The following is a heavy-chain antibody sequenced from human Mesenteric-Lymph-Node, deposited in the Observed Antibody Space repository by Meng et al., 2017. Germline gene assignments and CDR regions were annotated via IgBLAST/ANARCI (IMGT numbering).Heavy chain of an antibody. CDR3: ANDSSGYYLAAAFDI. CDR2: MNPNSGNT. V-gene: IGHV1-8*01. J-gene: IGHJ3*02. Sequence: ASVKVSCKASGYTFTSYDINWVRQATGQGLEWMGWMNPNSGNTGYAQKFQGRVTMTRNTSISTAYMELSSLRSEDTAVYYCANDSSGYYLAAAFDIWGQGTRVTVSS. CDR1: GYTFTSYD. D-gene: IGHD3-22*01.